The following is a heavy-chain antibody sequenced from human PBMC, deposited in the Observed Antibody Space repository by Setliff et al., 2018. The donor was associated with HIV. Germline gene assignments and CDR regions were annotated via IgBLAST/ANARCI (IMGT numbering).Heavy chain of an antibody. CDR3: ARGVVVVPAARDYYYLDV. D-gene: IGHD2-2*01. Sequence: PSETLSLTCAVYGGSFTGYYWTWIRQPPGKGLEWIGEINHSGTTNHNPSLKSRVIISVDMSKNQFSLKVNSVTAADTAVYYCARGVVVVPAARDYYYLDVWGKGTTVTVSS. V-gene: IGHV4-34*01. CDR2: INHSGTT. J-gene: IGHJ6*03. CDR1: GGSFTGYY.